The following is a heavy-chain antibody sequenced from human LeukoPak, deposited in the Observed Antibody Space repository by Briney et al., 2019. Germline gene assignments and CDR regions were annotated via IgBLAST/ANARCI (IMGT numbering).Heavy chain of an antibody. CDR3: VRLLDRDY. V-gene: IGHV3-74*01. Sequence: GRSLRLSCAASGFTLSNYWMHWVRQAPGKGLLWVSRINTDGSSTNYADSVKGRFTISRDNARNTVYLQMNSLRAEDTAVYYCVRLLDRDYWGQGTLVTVSS. D-gene: IGHD3-3*01. CDR2: INTDGSST. CDR1: GFTLSNYW. J-gene: IGHJ4*02.